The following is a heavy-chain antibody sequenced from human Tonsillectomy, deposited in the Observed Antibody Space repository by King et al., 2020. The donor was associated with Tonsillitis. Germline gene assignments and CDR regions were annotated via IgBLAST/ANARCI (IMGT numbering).Heavy chain of an antibody. CDR2: IYPDDSDT. V-gene: IGHV5-51*01. Sequence: VQLVESGAEVRRPGESLKISCKASEYSFVNKWIGWVRQMPGKGLELVGFIYPDDSDTRYSPSFQGQVTISADKSSSTAYLQWGSLKASGTGIYYCARRRSGYYYFDFWRRGTVDTVSS. J-gene: IGHJ4*02. CDR1: EYSFVNKW. D-gene: IGHD3-22*01. CDR3: ARRRSGYYYFDF.